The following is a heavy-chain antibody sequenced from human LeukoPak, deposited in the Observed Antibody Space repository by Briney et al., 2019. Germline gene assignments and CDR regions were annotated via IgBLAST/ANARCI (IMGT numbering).Heavy chain of an antibody. CDR2: ISSGSTYI. CDR3: ARKGYYASSGYLGYFQH. J-gene: IGHJ1*01. Sequence: PGGSLRLSCAASGFSFNTNSMNWVRQAPGKGLEWVSYISSGSTYIYYADSVKGRFTISRDNGKNSLYLQMNSLRAEDTAVYYCARKGYYASSGYLGYFQHWGQGTLVTVSS. V-gene: IGHV3-21*01. D-gene: IGHD3-22*01. CDR1: GFSFNTNS.